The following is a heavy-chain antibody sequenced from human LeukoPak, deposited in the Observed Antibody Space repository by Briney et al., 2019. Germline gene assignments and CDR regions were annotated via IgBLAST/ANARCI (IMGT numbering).Heavy chain of an antibody. D-gene: IGHD4-23*01. V-gene: IGHV1-2*06. CDR3: ARGGNSGFFDY. J-gene: IGHJ4*02. Sequence: ASVKVSCKASGYTFTSYGISWVRQAPGQGLEWMGRINPNSGGTNYAQKFQGRVTMTRDTSISTAYMELSRLRSDDTAVYYCARGGNSGFFDYWGQGTLVTVSS. CDR2: INPNSGGT. CDR1: GYTFTSYG.